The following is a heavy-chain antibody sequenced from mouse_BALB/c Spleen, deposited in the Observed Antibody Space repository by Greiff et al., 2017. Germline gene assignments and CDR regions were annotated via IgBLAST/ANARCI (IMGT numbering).Heavy chain of an antibody. J-gene: IGHJ4*01. D-gene: IGHD2-1*01. CDR2: INSNGGST. V-gene: IGHV5-6-3*01. Sequence: EVKLMESGGGLVQPGGSLKLSCAASGFTFSSYGMSWVRQTPDKRLELVATINSNGGSTYYPDSVKGRFTISRDNAKNTLYLQMSSLKSEDTAMYYCARDYGKKDYAMDYWGQGTSVTVSS. CDR3: ARDYGKKDYAMDY. CDR1: GFTFSSYG.